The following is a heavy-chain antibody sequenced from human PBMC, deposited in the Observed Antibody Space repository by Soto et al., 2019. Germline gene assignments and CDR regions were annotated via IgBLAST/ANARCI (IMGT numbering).Heavy chain of an antibody. Sequence: QVQLQESGPGLVKPSETLSLTCTVSGGSISSYYWSWIRQPPGKGLEWIGYIYYSGSTNYNPSLKSRVTISVDTSKNQFSLKLSSVTAADTAVYYCARTPDHLYSSSWYGFSFVFDYWGQGTLVTVSS. V-gene: IGHV4-59*08. CDR1: GGSISSYY. CDR2: IYYSGST. D-gene: IGHD6-13*01. J-gene: IGHJ4*02. CDR3: ARTPDHLYSSSWYGFSFVFDY.